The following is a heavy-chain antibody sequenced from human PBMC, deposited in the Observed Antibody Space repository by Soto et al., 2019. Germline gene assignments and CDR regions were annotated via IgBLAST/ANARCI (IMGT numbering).Heavy chain of an antibody. V-gene: IGHV3-7*05. J-gene: IGHJ3*02. CDR3: ARVGRPGDYVWGSYQLDAFDI. CDR1: GFTFSSYW. Sequence: GGSLRLSCAASGFTFSSYWMSWVRQAPGKGLEWVANIKQDGSEKYYVDSVKGRFTISRDNAKNSLYLQMNSLRAEDTAVYYCARVGRPGDYVWGSYQLDAFDIWAQGTMVTVSS. D-gene: IGHD3-16*02. CDR2: IKQDGSEK.